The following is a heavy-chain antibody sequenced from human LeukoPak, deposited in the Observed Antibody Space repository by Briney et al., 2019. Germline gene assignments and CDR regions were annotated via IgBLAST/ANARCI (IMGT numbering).Heavy chain of an antibody. CDR1: GGTFSSYA. CDR2: IITIFGTA. D-gene: IGHD2-15*01. V-gene: IGHV1-69*05. CDR3: ARGMFSRRKPGYCSGGSCSNWFDP. J-gene: IGHJ5*02. Sequence: SVKVSCKASGGTFSSYAISWVRQAPGQGLEWMGRIITIFGTANYAQKFQGRVTITTDESTSTAYMELSSLRSEDTAVYYCARGMFSRRKPGYCSGGSCSNWFDPWGQGTLVTVSS.